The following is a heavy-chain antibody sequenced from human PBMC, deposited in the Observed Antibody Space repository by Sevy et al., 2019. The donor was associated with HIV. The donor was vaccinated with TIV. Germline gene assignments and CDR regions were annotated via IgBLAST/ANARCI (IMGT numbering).Heavy chain of an antibody. CDR1: GFSISSYW. CDR2: INQDGSTK. V-gene: IGHV3-7*04. J-gene: IGHJ4*02. D-gene: IGHD6-13*01. Sequence: GGSLRLSCAASGFSISSYWMLWVRQAPGKGLEWVANINQDGSTKYYLDSVKGRFTISRDNAENSLFLQMNSLRAEDSARYFCVRAMASAVSFWGQGTLVTVSS. CDR3: VRAMASAVSF.